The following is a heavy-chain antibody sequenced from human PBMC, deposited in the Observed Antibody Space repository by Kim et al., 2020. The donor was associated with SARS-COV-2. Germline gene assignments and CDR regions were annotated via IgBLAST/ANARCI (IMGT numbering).Heavy chain of an antibody. Sequence: GGSLRLSCAASGFTFSSYGMHWVRQAPGKGLEWVAVISYDGSNKYYADSVKGRFTISRNNSKNTLYLQMNSLRAEDTAVYYCAKGDYYGSGKDYYGMDVWGQGTTVTVSS. V-gene: IGHV3-30*18. J-gene: IGHJ6*02. CDR3: AKGDYYGSGKDYYGMDV. D-gene: IGHD3-10*01. CDR2: ISYDGSNK. CDR1: GFTFSSYG.